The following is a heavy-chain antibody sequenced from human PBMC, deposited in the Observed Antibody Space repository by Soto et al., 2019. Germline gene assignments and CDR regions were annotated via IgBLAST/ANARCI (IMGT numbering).Heavy chain of an antibody. D-gene: IGHD7-27*01. Sequence: EVQLVESGGGLVQPGGSLRLSCAASGFTFSSYSMNWVRQAPGKGLEWVSYISSSSSTIYYADSVKGRFTISRDNAKNSLYLQMNSLRDEDTAVYYCARPSSTWGLREHAFDIWGQGTMVTVSS. CDR3: ARPSSTWGLREHAFDI. J-gene: IGHJ3*02. CDR2: ISSSSSTI. V-gene: IGHV3-48*02. CDR1: GFTFSSYS.